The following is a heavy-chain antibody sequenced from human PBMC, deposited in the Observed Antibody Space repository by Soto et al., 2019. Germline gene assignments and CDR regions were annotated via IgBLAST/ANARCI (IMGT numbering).Heavy chain of an antibody. CDR2: MLYSGLT. J-gene: IGHJ6*02. CDR1: GYSVSSSDYY. CDR3: APLSVSLSGPYGIHV. D-gene: IGHD2-15*01. Sequence: PSETLSLTCSVSGYSVSSSDYYWAWISQPQGKGLGWIGSMLYSGLTYYNPSLRSRVTLSVDTSKNQFSVRLNSVTASDTAVYYCAPLSVSLSGPYGIHVWGQGTTVTVSS. V-gene: IGHV4-39*01.